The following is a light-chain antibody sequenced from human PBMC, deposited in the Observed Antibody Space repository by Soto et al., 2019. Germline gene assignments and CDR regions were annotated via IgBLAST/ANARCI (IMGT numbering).Light chain of an antibody. V-gene: IGKV3-15*01. Sequence: EIVMTQSPATLSVCPGERATLSFRASQSVSSNLAWYQQKPGQAPRLLIYGASTRATGIPARFSGSGSGTAFTLTSRSRPPQDFAVYYCPQYKNWYRNTFGQVTRMKI. CDR1: QSVSSN. J-gene: IGKJ5*01. CDR3: PQYKNWYRNT. CDR2: GAS.